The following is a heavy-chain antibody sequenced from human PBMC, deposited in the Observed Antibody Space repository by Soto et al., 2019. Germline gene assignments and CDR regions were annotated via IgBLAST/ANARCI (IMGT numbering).Heavy chain of an antibody. V-gene: IGHV1-8*01. CDR3: ATHGDYYAFDI. CDR1: GYTFTSYD. Sequence: ASVKVSCKASGYTFTSYDINWVRQATGQGLEWMGWMNPNSGNTGYAQRFQGRVTMTEDTSTDTAYMELSSLRSEDTAVYYCATHGDYYAFDIWGQGTMVTVSS. D-gene: IGHD4-17*01. CDR2: MNPNSGNT. J-gene: IGHJ3*02.